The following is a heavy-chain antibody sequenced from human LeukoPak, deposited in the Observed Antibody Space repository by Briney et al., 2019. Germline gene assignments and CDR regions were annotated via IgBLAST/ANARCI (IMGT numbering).Heavy chain of an antibody. CDR2: INPNSGGT. Sequence: ASGNLSCTPSGYTFTGYYMHWVRQAPGPGLERRGGINPNSGGTNYTQKLPGRGTMTRYPYISTAYIELRRLRSDDTAVYYCARFRHCSSSSGGFDPWGQGTLVTVSS. J-gene: IGHJ5*02. V-gene: IGHV1-2*02. D-gene: IGHD6-13*01. CDR1: GYTFTGYY. CDR3: ARFRHCSSSSGGFDP.